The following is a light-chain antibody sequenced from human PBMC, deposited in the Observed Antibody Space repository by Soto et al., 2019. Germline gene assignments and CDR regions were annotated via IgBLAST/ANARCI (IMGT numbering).Light chain of an antibody. V-gene: IGKV1-6*01. CDR1: QGIRSA. J-gene: IGKJ1*01. CDR2: AAS. Sequence: AIQLTQSPSSLSASVGDRVTITCRASQGIRSALGWYQQKPGKVPKLLIYAASTLQSGVPSRFSGSGFGTDFTLTINSLQPEDFATYYCHQDYAYFWAFGQGTKVEVK. CDR3: HQDYAYFWA.